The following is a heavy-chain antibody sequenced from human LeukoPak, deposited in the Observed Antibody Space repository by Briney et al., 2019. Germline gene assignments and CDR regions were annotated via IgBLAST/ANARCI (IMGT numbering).Heavy chain of an antibody. V-gene: IGHV3-23*01. CDR3: AKGQELDDGVFDS. CDR1: GFTFTSHA. CDR2: IRANGDRT. D-gene: IGHD1-1*01. J-gene: IGHJ4*02. Sequence: AGGSLRLSCEASGFTFTSHAMTWVRQAPGEGLEWVSTIRANGDRTHYADSVTGRFTLSRDNSKNTLYLQMNSLRGEASAIYYCAKGQELDDGVFDSWGQGTLVTVSS.